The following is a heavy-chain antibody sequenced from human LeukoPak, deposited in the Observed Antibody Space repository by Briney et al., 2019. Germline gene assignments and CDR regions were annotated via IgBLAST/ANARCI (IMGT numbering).Heavy chain of an antibody. D-gene: IGHD3-3*01. CDR3: ATNHDFGVALFDY. J-gene: IGHJ4*02. CDR2: FDPDGGET. V-gene: IGHV1-24*01. Sequence: ASVKVSCKASGYTFTGYYMHWVRQAPGKGLEWMGGFDPDGGETIYAQKFQGRVTMTEDTSTDTAYMELSSLRSEDTAVYYCATNHDFGVALFDYWGQGTLVTVSS. CDR1: GYTFTGYY.